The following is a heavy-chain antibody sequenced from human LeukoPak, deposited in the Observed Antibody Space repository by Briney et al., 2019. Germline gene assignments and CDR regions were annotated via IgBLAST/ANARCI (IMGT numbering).Heavy chain of an antibody. D-gene: IGHD1-26*01. Sequence: WMGRIIPIFGTANYAQKFQGRVTITTDESTSTAYMELSSLRSEDTAVYYCARDGEMGATRYWGQGTLVTVSS. CDR3: ARDGEMGATRY. V-gene: IGHV1-69*05. CDR2: IIPIFGTA. J-gene: IGHJ4*02.